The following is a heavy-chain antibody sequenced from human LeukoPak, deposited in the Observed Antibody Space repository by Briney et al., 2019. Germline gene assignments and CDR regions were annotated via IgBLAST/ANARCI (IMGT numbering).Heavy chain of an antibody. J-gene: IGHJ3*02. V-gene: IGHV1-2*02. CDR1: GYTFTGYY. CDR2: INPNSGGT. CDR3: AGDRLGSGWYGGAFDI. Sequence: ASVKVSCKASGYTFTGYYMHWVRQAPGQGLEWMGWINPNSGGTNYAQKFQGRVTMTRDTSISTAYMELSRLRSDDTAVYYCAGDRLGSGWYGGAFDIWGQGTMVTVSS. D-gene: IGHD6-19*01.